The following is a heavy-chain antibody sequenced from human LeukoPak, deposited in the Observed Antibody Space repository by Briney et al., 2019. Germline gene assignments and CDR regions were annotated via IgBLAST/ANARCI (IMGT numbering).Heavy chain of an antibody. CDR1: GFTLISYW. D-gene: IGHD3-10*01. V-gene: IGHV3-7*01. J-gene: IGHJ4*02. CDR3: ARLGPGMNFFYFDY. CDR2: ISQDGSEM. Sequence: GGSLRLSCAASGFTLISYWMAWVRQAPGKGLEWVANISQDGSEMFFVDSMNGRLTISRDNAKNSLYLHINSLRSEDTAVYYCARLGPGMNFFYFDYWGQGTLVTVSS.